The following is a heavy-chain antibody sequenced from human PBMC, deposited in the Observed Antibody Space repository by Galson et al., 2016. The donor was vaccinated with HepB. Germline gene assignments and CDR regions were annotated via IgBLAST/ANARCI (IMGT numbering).Heavy chain of an antibody. CDR1: GFTFRSYV. CDR2: ISGSGGSS. D-gene: IGHD3-22*01. CDR3: AKTYFFDSSGPYPGYGAFDI. V-gene: IGHV3-23*01. Sequence: SLRLSCAASGFTFRSYVMSWVRQAPGKGLEWVFSISGSGGSSYSPDSVKGRFTMSRDNSKNTLYLQMNSLRVEDTAVCYCAKTYFFDSSGPYPGYGAFDIWGQGTLVAVSS. J-gene: IGHJ3*02.